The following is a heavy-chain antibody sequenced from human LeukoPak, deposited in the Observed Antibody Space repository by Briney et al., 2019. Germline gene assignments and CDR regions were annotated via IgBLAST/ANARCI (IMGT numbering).Heavy chain of an antibody. V-gene: IGHV1-18*01. D-gene: IGHD5-18*01. CDR2: ISAYNGNT. J-gene: IGHJ3*02. Sequence: ASVKVSCKASGYTFTSYGISWVRQAPGQGLEWMGWISAYNGNTNYAQKLQGRVTMTTDTSTSTAYMELRSLRSDDTAVYYCARELYSYGQLDAFDIWGQGTMVTASS. CDR1: GYTFTSYG. CDR3: ARELYSYGQLDAFDI.